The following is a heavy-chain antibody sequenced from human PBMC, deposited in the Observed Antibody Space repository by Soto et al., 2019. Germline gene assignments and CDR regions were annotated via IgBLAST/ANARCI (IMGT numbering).Heavy chain of an antibody. J-gene: IGHJ4*02. CDR2: ISGTGGIT. CDR3: TKGNKAAPPLSYFDF. CDR1: GFTFITYA. Sequence: GGSLRLSCAGSGFTFITYAMTWVRQAPGKGLEWVSSISGTGGITYSADSVKGRFTISRDNSKSTVFLQMNSLRAEDTAMYYCTKGNKAAPPLSYFDFSGQGTLVTVSS. D-gene: IGHD6-25*01. V-gene: IGHV3-23*01.